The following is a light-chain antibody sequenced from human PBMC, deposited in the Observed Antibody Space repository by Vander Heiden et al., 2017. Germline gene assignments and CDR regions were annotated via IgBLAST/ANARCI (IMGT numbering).Light chain of an antibody. CDR2: GAS. J-gene: IGKJ1*01. CDR3: QQDNNWPGT. V-gene: IGKV3-15*01. Sequence: EIVMTQSPATLSVSPGERATLSCRASQSVSSNLAWYQQKPGQAPRLLIYGASTRATRIPARFSGSGSRTEFTLTISSLQSEDFAVYYCQQDNNWPGTFGQGTKVEIK. CDR1: QSVSSN.